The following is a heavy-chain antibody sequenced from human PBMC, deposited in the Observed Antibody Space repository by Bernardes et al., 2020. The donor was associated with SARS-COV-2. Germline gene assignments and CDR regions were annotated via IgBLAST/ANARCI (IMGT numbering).Heavy chain of an antibody. CDR1: GGTFSSYA. Sequence: SVKVSCKASGGTFSSYAISWVRQAPGQGLEWMGGIIPIFGTANYAQKFQGRVTITADESTSTAYMELSSLRSEDTAVYYCASPTRGYSYGAYYYGMDVWGQGTTVTVSS. D-gene: IGHD5-18*01. CDR3: ASPTRGYSYGAYYYGMDV. CDR2: IIPIFGTA. J-gene: IGHJ6*02. V-gene: IGHV1-69*13.